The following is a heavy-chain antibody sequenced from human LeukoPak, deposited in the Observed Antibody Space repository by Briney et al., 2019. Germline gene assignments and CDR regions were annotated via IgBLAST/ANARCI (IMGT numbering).Heavy chain of an antibody. V-gene: IGHV1-69*05. Sequence: GSSVKFSCKASGGTFSSYAISWVRQAPGQGYEWMGGIIPIFGTANYAQKFEGRVTITTNESTSTACMELSSLRSEDTAVYYCARGSDSSGWEFDYWGQGTLVTVSS. J-gene: IGHJ4*02. CDR1: GGTFSSYA. CDR3: ARGSDSSGWEFDY. D-gene: IGHD6-19*01. CDR2: IIPIFGTA.